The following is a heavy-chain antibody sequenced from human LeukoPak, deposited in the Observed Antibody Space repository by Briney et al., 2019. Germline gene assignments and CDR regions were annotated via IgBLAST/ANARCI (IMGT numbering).Heavy chain of an antibody. CDR2: IYYSGST. V-gene: IGHV4-59*01. Sequence: SETLSLTCTVSGGSISSYYWSWIRQPPGKGLEWIGYIYYSGSTNYNPSLKSRVTISVDTSKNQFSLKLSSVTAADTAVYYCARAEALRYFDWYPPFDYWGQGTLVTVSS. CDR1: GGSISSYY. J-gene: IGHJ4*02. D-gene: IGHD3-9*01. CDR3: ARAEALRYFDWYPPFDY.